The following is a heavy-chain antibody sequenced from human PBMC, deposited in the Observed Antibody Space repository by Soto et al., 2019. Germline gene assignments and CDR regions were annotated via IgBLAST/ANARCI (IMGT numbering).Heavy chain of an antibody. CDR2: FGPEDGET. D-gene: IGHD1-26*01. V-gene: IGHV1-24*01. CDR3: ATNLASKWEQNPFDI. CDR1: GYTLTELS. J-gene: IGHJ3*02. Sequence: ASVKVSCKVSGYTLTELSMHWVRQAPGKGLEWMGGFGPEDGETIYAQKFQGRVTMTEDTSTDTAYMELSSLRSEDMAVYYCATNLASKWEQNPFDIWGQGPMVTVSS.